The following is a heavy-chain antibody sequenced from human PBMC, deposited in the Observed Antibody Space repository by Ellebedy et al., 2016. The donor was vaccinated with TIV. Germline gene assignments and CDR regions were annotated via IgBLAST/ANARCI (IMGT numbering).Heavy chain of an antibody. Sequence: AASVKVSCKASGYTFTGYYMHWVRQAPGQGLEWMGCINPNSGGTDYAQKFQGRVTMTRDTSISTAYMELSRLRSDDTAVYYCAKDDTYGGNGNWYFDLWGRGTLVTVSS. D-gene: IGHD4-23*01. CDR2: INPNSGGT. J-gene: IGHJ2*01. V-gene: IGHV1-2*02. CDR1: GYTFTGYY. CDR3: AKDDTYGGNGNWYFDL.